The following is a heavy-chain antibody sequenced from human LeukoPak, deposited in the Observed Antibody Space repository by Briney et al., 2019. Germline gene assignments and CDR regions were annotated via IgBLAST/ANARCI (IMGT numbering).Heavy chain of an antibody. J-gene: IGHJ4*02. Sequence: ASVKVSCKASGGTFSSYAISWVRQAPGQGLEWMGGIIPIFGTANYAQKFQGRVTITADESTSTAYMELSSLRSEDTAVYYCATPTIPYIQLWFRGPRWRFDYWGQGTLSPSPQ. CDR1: GGTFSSYA. D-gene: IGHD5-18*01. CDR3: ATPTIPYIQLWFRGPRWRFDY. CDR2: IIPIFGTA. V-gene: IGHV1-69*01.